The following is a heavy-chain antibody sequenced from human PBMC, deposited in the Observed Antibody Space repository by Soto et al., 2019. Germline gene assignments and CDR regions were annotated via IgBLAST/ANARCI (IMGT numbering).Heavy chain of an antibody. V-gene: IGHV4-34*01. CDR3: ASTSAARGQDI. D-gene: IGHD6-25*01. Sequence: SETLSLTCAVYGGSFSGYYWSRIRQPPGKGLEWIGEINHSGSTNYNPSLKSRVTISVDTSKNQFSLKLSSVTAADTAVYYCASTSAARGQDIWGQGTMVTVSS. J-gene: IGHJ3*02. CDR1: GGSFSGYY. CDR2: INHSGST.